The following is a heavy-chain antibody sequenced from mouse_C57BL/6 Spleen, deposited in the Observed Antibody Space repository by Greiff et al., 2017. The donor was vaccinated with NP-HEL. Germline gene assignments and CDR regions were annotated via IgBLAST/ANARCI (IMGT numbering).Heavy chain of an antibody. Sequence: QVQLQQSGPELVKPGASVKISCKASGYAFSSSWMNWVKQRPGKGLEWIGRIYPGDGDTNYNGKFKGKATLTADKSSSTAYMQLSSLTSEDSAVYFCARIYYYGSGYYFDYWGQGTTLTVSS. CDR2: IYPGDGDT. V-gene: IGHV1-82*01. D-gene: IGHD1-1*01. CDR1: GYAFSSSW. CDR3: ARIYYYGSGYYFDY. J-gene: IGHJ2*01.